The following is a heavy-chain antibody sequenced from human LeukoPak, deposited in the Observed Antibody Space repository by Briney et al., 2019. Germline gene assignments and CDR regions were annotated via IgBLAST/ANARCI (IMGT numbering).Heavy chain of an antibody. J-gene: IGHJ3*01. CDR3: ARNPPNYYDSSGRMGAFDV. CDR2: VHHSGIT. Sequence: SETLSLTCVVSGGFISSGGYYWGWIRHPPEKGLEWIGSVHHSGITYYNTSLKSRVTISVDKSKNQFSLELTSVTAADTAVYYCARNPPNYYDSSGRMGAFDVWGQGTMVIVSS. D-gene: IGHD3-22*01. V-gene: IGHV4-39*01. CDR1: GGFISSGGYY.